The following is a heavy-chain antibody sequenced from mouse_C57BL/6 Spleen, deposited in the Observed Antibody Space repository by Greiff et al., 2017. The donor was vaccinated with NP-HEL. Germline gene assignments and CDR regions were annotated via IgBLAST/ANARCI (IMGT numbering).Heavy chain of an antibody. V-gene: IGHV3-6*01. J-gene: IGHJ4*01. Sequence: ESGPGLVKPSQSLSLTCSVTGYSITSGYYWNWIRQFPGNKLEWMGYISYDGSNNYNPSLKNRISITRDTSKNQCFLKLNSVTTEDTATYYCAREEYYNDSRDNAMGYWGQGTSVTVSS. D-gene: IGHD1-1*01. CDR2: ISYDGSN. CDR1: GYSITSGYY. CDR3: AREEYYNDSRDNAMGY.